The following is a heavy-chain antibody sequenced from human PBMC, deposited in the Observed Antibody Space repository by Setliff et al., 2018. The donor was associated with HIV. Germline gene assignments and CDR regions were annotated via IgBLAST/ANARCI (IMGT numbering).Heavy chain of an antibody. D-gene: IGHD3-16*02. J-gene: IGHJ6*03. CDR1: GGSFSGYY. CDR3: ARGLPGTYRYSYYYYYMDV. CDR2: INHSGST. V-gene: IGHV4-34*01. Sequence: SETLSLTCAVYGGSFSGYYWSWIRQPPGKGLEWIGEINHSGSTNYNPSLKSRVTISIDTSKNQFSLKVISVTAADTALYYCARGLPGTYRYSYYYYYMDVWDKGTTVTVSS.